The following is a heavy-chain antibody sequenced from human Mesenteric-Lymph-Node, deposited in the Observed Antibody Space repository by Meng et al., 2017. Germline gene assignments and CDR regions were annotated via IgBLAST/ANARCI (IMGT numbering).Heavy chain of an antibody. CDR3: AYSGSNYPDY. J-gene: IGHJ4*02. CDR2: INHSGSA. CDR1: GGSFSGYD. D-gene: IGHD1-26*01. Sequence: SETLSLTCAVYGGSFSGYDWSWIRQPPGKGLEWIGEINHSGSANYNPSLKSRVTISVDTSKNQLSLKLSSVTAADTAVYYCAYSGSNYPDYWGQGTLVTVSS. V-gene: IGHV4-34*01.